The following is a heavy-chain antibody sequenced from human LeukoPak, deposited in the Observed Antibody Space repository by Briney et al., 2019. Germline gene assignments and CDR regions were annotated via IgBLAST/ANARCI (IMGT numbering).Heavy chain of an antibody. V-gene: IGHV3-11*01. Sequence: GGSLRLSCAASGFTFSDYYMSWIRQAPGKGLEWVSCITSSGSTIYYADSVKGRFTISRDNAKTSLYLQMNSLRAEDTAVYYCVREDFWSGYSNYFDYWGQGTLVTVSS. J-gene: IGHJ4*02. D-gene: IGHD3-3*01. CDR1: GFTFSDYY. CDR2: ITSSGSTI. CDR3: VREDFWSGYSNYFDY.